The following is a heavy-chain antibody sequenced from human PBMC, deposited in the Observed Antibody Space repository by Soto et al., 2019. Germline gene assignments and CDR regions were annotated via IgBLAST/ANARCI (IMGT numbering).Heavy chain of an antibody. CDR1: GGSISSGGYS. CDR2: IYHSGST. Sequence: PSETLSLTCAVSGGSISSGGYSWSWIRQPPGKGLEWIGYIYHSGSTYYNPSLKSRVTISLDTSKNQFSLKLSSVTAADTAVYYCASMIVSGDYVPFDYWGQGTLVTVSS. J-gene: IGHJ4*02. D-gene: IGHD4-17*01. CDR3: ASMIVSGDYVPFDY. V-gene: IGHV4-30-2*01.